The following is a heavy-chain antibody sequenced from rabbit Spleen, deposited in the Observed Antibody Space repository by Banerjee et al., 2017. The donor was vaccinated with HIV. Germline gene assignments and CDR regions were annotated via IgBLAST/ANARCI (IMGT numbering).Heavy chain of an antibody. J-gene: IGHJ4*01. Sequence: QEQLVESGGGLVKPEGSLTLTCKASGFSFSDRDVMCWVRQAPGKGLEWIACINIVTYKAVYATWAKGRFTISRTSSTTVTLQMTSLTAADTATYFCARDLVAVIGWNFNLWGPGTLVTVS. CDR2: INIVTYKA. CDR3: ARDLVAVIGWNFNL. D-gene: IGHD1-1*01. CDR1: GFSFSDRDV. V-gene: IGHV1S45*01.